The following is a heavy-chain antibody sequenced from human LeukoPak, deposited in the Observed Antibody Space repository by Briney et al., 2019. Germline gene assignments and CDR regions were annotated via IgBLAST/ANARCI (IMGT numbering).Heavy chain of an antibody. J-gene: IGHJ4*02. CDR3: TRGSPTSY. CDR2: INSDGSST. D-gene: IGHD1-1*01. CDR1: GFSFSSYW. V-gene: IGHV3-74*01. Sequence: GGSLSLSCAASGFSFSSYWMHWVRQAPGKGLVGVSRINSDGSSTNYADSVKGRFTISRDNAKNTVYLQMNSLRAEDTAVYYCTRGSPTSYWGQGTLVTVSS.